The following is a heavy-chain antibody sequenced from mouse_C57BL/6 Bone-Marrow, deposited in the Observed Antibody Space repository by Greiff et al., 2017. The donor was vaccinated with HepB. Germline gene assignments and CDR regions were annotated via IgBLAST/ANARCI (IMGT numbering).Heavy chain of an antibody. Sequence: EVQVVESGGGLVKHGGSLKLSCAASGFTFSSYAMSWVRQTPEKRLEWVATISDGGSYTYYPDNVKGRFTISRDNAKNNLYLQMSHLKSEDTAMYYCARDPIYYCGSSYAMDYWGQGTSVTVSS. V-gene: IGHV5-4*01. D-gene: IGHD1-1*01. CDR2: ISDGGSYT. J-gene: IGHJ4*01. CDR1: GFTFSSYA. CDR3: ARDPIYYCGSSYAMDY.